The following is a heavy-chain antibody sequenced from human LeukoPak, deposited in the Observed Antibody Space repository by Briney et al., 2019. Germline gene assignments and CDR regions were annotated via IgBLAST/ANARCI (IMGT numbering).Heavy chain of an antibody. CDR2: IKGSAEAT. D-gene: IGHD3-22*01. J-gene: IGHJ4*02. Sequence: GGSLRRSCVASGFTFSSYIMTWVRQAPGKGLEWVSTIKGSAEATFYADSVKDRSTISRDNSKNTLYRQMNSLRADYTALYFCARDHESSGYPTSDYWGRGTLVTVSS. CDR1: GFTFSSYI. V-gene: IGHV3-23*01. CDR3: ARDHESSGYPTSDY.